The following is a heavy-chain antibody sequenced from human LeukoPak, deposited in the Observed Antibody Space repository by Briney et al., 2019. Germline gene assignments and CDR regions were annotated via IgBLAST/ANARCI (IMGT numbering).Heavy chain of an antibody. D-gene: IGHD3-22*01. CDR2: SDPNSGGT. J-gene: IGHJ5*02. CDR3: ARAYYDSSGYYYFHWFDP. CDR1: GYTFARYY. V-gene: IGHV1-2*02. Sequence: ASVKVCCKAAGYTFARYYMHCVRQAAGQRLEWMGWSDPNSGGTNYAQKFQGRVTMTRDTSISTASLELSRLRSDDTAVYYCARAYYDSSGYYYFHWFDPWGQGTLVTVSS.